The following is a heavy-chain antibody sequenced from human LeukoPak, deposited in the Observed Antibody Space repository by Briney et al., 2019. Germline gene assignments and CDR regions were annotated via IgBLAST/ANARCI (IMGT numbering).Heavy chain of an antibody. Sequence: SVKVSCKASGGTFSSYAISWVRQAPGQGLEWMGGIIPIFGTANYAQKFQGRVTITTDESTSTAYMELSSLRSEGTAVYYCARFSSSPKGGYYFDYWGQGTLVTVSS. D-gene: IGHD6-6*01. CDR2: IIPIFGTA. CDR3: ARFSSSPKGGYYFDY. V-gene: IGHV1-69*05. J-gene: IGHJ4*02. CDR1: GGTFSSYA.